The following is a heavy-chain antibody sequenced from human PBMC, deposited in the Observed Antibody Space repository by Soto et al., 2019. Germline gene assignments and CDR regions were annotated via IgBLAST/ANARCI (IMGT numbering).Heavy chain of an antibody. CDR3: ARDLWGYCGTDCYPLDV. V-gene: IGHV4-59*01. J-gene: IGHJ6*02. CDR2: MYNTGST. Sequence: PSETLSLTCTVSGGSIIRYYWSWIRQPPWKGLEWIGYMYNTGSTVYNPPFKSRVTISVDTSKNQFSLKLNSVTAADTAVYYCARDLWGYCGTDCYPLDVWGQGTTVTVSS. D-gene: IGHD2-21*02. CDR1: GGSIIRYY.